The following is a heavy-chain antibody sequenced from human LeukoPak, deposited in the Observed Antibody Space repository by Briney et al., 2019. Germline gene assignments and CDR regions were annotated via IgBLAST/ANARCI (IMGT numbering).Heavy chain of an antibody. V-gene: IGHV3-49*04. J-gene: IGHJ1*01. CDR1: GFTFGDYA. CDR2: IRSKAYGGTT. Sequence: PGGSLRLSCTASGFTFGDYAMSWVRQAPGKGLEWVGFIRSKAYGGTTEYAASVKGRFTISRDDSKSIAYLQMNSLKTEDTAVYYCTISSSWYSEYFQHWGQGTLVTVSS. D-gene: IGHD6-13*01. CDR3: TISSSWYSEYFQH.